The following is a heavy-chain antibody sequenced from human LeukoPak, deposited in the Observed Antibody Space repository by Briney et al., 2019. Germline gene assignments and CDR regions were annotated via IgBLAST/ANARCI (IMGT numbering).Heavy chain of an antibody. Sequence: PGGSLRLSCAASGFTFDDYAMHWVRQAPGKGLEWVSGISWNSGSIGYADSVKGRFTISRDNAKNSLYLQMNSLRAEDTALYYCAKDFGIAAAGKLTYYFDYWGQGTLVTVSS. D-gene: IGHD6-13*01. CDR3: AKDFGIAAAGKLTYYFDY. CDR2: ISWNSGSI. J-gene: IGHJ4*02. V-gene: IGHV3-9*01. CDR1: GFTFDDYA.